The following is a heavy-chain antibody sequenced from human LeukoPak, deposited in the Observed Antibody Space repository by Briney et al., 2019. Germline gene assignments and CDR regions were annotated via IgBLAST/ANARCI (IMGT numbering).Heavy chain of an antibody. Sequence: GGSLRLSCAASGFTFSSYAMSWVRQAPGKGLEWVSAISGSGGSTYYADSVKGRFTISRDNSKNTLYLQMNSLRAEDTAVYYCAKGSRLAYCGGDCYPTENYFDYWGQGTLVTVSS. D-gene: IGHD2-21*02. CDR3: AKGSRLAYCGGDCYPTENYFDY. CDR2: ISGSGGST. CDR1: GFTFSSYA. V-gene: IGHV3-23*01. J-gene: IGHJ4*02.